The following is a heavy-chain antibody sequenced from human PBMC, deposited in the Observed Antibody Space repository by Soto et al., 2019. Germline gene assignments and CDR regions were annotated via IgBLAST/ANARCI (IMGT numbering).Heavy chain of an antibody. D-gene: IGHD3-22*01. J-gene: IGHJ5*02. CDR2: ISASSDNT. V-gene: IGHV3-11*06. CDR3: ATIAMMT. Sequence: QVQLVESGGGLVKPGGSLRLSCAASGFTFSDYDMSWIRQAPGKGLEWLSYISASSDNTNYADSVKGRFTISRDNAKKSLYLEMNRVRAEYAAVYYCATIAMMTWGQGTLVTVSS. CDR1: GFTFSDYD.